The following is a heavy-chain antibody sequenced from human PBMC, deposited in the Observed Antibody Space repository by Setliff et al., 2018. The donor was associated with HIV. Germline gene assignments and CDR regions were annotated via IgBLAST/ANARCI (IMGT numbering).Heavy chain of an antibody. CDR3: AKDIADYGGNSLYYYYGMDV. V-gene: IGHV3-43D*04. CDR2: ISWNGGSK. CDR1: GFTFDDYT. D-gene: IGHD4-17*01. J-gene: IGHJ6*02. Sequence: GGSLRLSCAASGFTFDDYTMHWVRQAPGKGLEWISLISWNGGSKDYADSVKGRFTISRDNSKNSLYLQMNSLRAEDTALYYCAKDIADYGGNSLYYYYGMDVWGQGTTVTVSS.